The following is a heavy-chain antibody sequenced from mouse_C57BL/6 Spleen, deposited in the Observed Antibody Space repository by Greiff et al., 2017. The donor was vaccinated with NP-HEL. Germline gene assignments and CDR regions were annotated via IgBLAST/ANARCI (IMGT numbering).Heavy chain of an antibody. CDR2: INPSSGYT. V-gene: IGHV1-7*01. D-gene: IGHD1-1*01. Sequence: VQLQQSGAELAKPGASVKLSCKASGYTFTSYWMHWVKQRPGQGLEWIGYINPSSGYTKYNQKFKDKATLTADKSSSTAYMQLSSLTYEDSAVYYCARDYYGRSLGFDYWGQGTTLTVSS. CDR3: ARDYYGRSLGFDY. J-gene: IGHJ2*01. CDR1: GYTFTSYW.